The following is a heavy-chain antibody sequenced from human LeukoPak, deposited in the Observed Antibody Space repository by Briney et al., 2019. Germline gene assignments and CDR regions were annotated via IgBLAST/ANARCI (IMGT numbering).Heavy chain of an antibody. J-gene: IGHJ3*02. CDR2: INSDGSST. D-gene: IGHD3-3*01. V-gene: IGHV3-74*01. CDR3: ARGLTIFGVVNDAFDI. CDR1: GFTFSNYW. Sequence: GGSLRLSCAASGFTFSNYWMHWVRQAPGKELVWVSLINSDGSSTIYADSVKGRFTISRDNAKNTLYLQMNSLRAEDTAVYYCARGLTIFGVVNDAFDIWGQGTMVTVSS.